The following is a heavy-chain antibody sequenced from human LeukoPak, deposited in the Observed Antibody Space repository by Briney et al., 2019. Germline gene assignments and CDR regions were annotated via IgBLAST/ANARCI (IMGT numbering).Heavy chain of an antibody. CDR2: IPHDGSNA. CDR3: ATGSDFYYAS. V-gene: IGHV3-30-3*01. Sequence: GGSLRLSCVASGSTFTRNCMHWVRQAPGKGLEWVAAIPHDGSNAYYADSMKGRFTISRDDSKNTQYLQMNSLRIDDSAVYYCATGSDFYYASWGQGTLVTVSS. CDR1: GSTFTRNC. J-gene: IGHJ5*02. D-gene: IGHD3-3*01.